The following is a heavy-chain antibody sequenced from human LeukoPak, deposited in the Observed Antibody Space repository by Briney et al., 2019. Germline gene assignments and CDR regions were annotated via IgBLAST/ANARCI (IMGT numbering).Heavy chain of an antibody. J-gene: IGHJ3*02. CDR3: ARAGDCSSTSCYSVAFDI. CDR2: IYHSGST. D-gene: IGHD2-2*02. Sequence: WVRQMPGKGLEWMGYIYHSGSTYYNPSLKSRVTISVDRSKNQFSLKLSSVTAADTAVYYCARAGDCSSTSCYSVAFDIWGQGTMVTVSS. V-gene: IGHV4-30-2*01.